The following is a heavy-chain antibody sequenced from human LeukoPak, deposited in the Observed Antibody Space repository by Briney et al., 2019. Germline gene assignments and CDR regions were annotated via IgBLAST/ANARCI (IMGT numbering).Heavy chain of an antibody. CDR3: AREWLSGAFDI. J-gene: IGHJ3*02. CDR2: ISGSGGST. V-gene: IGHV3-23*01. D-gene: IGHD3-3*01. CDR1: GFTFDDYA. Sequence: GGSLRLSCAASGFTFDDYAMHWVRQAPGKGLEWVSAISGSGGSTYYADSVKGRFTISRDNSKNTLYLQMNSLRAEDTAVYYCAREWLSGAFDIWGQGTMVTVSS.